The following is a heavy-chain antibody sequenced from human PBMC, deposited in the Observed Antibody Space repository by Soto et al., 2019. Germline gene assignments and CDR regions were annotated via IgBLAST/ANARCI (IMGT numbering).Heavy chain of an antibody. D-gene: IGHD6-19*01. CDR2: VFHTGGT. CDR3: ARVFSSGSGWMYYFDF. Sequence: QVQLQESGPGLVKPSETLSLTCTVSSDSIAGENWWSWVRQPPGLGLEWIGEVFHTGGTNSNPSLTSRVTREVDTSKTQFSLKLISATAADTAVYYCARVFSSGSGWMYYFDFWGQGTLVSVSS. J-gene: IGHJ4*02. CDR1: SDSIAGENW. V-gene: IGHV4-4*02.